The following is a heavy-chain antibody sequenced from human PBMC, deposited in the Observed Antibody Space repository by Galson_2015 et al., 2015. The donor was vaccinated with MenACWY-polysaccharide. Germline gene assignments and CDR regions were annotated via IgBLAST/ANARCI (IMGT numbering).Heavy chain of an antibody. D-gene: IGHD6-13*01. J-gene: IGHJ4*03. Sequence: PALVKPTQTLTLTCTFSGSSLSTTGMRVSWIRQPPGKALEWLARIDWNDGKFYSTSLKTRLTISKDTSKNQVVLTMSNMDTVDTATYYCTRTAAAGQGYFDYWGQGTQVTVSS. V-gene: IGHV2-70*04. CDR1: GSSLSTTGMR. CDR3: TRTAAAGQGYFDY. CDR2: IDWNDGK.